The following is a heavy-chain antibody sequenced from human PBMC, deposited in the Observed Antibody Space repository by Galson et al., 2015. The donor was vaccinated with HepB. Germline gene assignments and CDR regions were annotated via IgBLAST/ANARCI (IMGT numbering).Heavy chain of an antibody. CDR2: TSYDVSEE. Sequence: SLRLSCAASGFTFSNYPMHWVRQAPGKGLEWVALTSYDVSEEYYADSVKGRFTISRDNSKNTLHLQMTSLRDEDTAVYYCARDGGLSDYYYRNDVWGQGTTVTVSS. V-gene: IGHV3-30*04. CDR1: GFTFSNYP. J-gene: IGHJ6*02. CDR3: ARDGGLSDYYYRNDV.